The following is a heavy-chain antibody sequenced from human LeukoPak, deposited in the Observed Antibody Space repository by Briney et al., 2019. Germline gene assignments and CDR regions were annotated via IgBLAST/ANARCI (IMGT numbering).Heavy chain of an antibody. CDR1: GFTFSSYS. V-gene: IGHV3-21*01. CDR3: ARDRSRVSDY. Sequence: PGGSLRLSCAASGFTFSSYSMNWVRQAPGKGLEWVSAISSDSYYIYYADSVKGRFTISRDNAKNSLYLQMNSLRAEDTAVYYCARDRSRVSDYWGQGTLATVSS. CDR2: ISSDSYYI. J-gene: IGHJ4*02.